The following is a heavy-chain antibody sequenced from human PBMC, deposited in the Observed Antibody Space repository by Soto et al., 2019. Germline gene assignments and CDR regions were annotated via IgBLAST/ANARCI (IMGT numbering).Heavy chain of an antibody. D-gene: IGHD5-18*01. CDR2: IDWDDDK. CDR1: GFSLSTSGMC. V-gene: IGHV2-70*01. J-gene: IGHJ5*02. Sequence: SGPTLVNPTQTLTLTCTFSGFSLSTSGMCVSWIRQPPGKALEWLALIDWDDDKYYSTSLKTRLTVSKDTSKNQVVLTMTNMDPVDTATYYCARASRGYRYNWFDPWGQGTLVTVSS. CDR3: ARASRGYRYNWFDP.